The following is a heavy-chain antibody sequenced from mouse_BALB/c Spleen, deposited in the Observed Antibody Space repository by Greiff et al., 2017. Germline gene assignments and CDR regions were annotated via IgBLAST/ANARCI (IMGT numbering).Heavy chain of an antibody. CDR3: ARGQLGDYCDY. D-gene: IGHD3-1*01. J-gene: IGHJ2*01. V-gene: IGHV1S56*01. CDR1: GYTFTSYY. Sequence: QVQLQQSGPELVKPGASVRISCKASGYTFTSYYIHWVKQRPGQGLEWIGWIYPGNVNTKYNEKFKGKATLTADKSSSTAYMQLSSLTSEDSAVYFCARGQLGDYCDYWGQGTTLTVSS. CDR2: IYPGNVNT.